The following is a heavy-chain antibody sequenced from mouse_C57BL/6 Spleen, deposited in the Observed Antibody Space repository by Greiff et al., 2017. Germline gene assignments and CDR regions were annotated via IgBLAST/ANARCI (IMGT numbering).Heavy chain of an antibody. CDR3: VSLTAPFAY. Sequence: EVKLVESGGGLVQPKGSLKLSCAASGFSFNTYAMNWVRQAPGKGLEWVARIRSKSNNYATYYADSVKDRFTISRDDSESMLYLQMNNLKTEDTAMYYCVSLTAPFAYGGQGTLVTVSA. CDR1: GFSFNTYA. CDR2: IRSKSNNYAT. D-gene: IGHD1-2*01. J-gene: IGHJ3*01. V-gene: IGHV10-1*01.